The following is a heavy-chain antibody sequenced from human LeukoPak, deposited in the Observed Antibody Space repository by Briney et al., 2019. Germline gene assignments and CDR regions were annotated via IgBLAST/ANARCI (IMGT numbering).Heavy chain of an antibody. J-gene: IGHJ4*02. V-gene: IGHV4-59*01. CDR2: IYDSGNT. CDR1: GGSIRGFY. CDR3: ARSSGRYYNDSDY. D-gene: IGHD3-10*01. Sequence: SETLSLTCTVSGGSIRGFYWTWIRQPPGRGLEWIGYIYDSGNTNYNPSFKSRVTISLDTSKKQFSLRLTSETAADTAVYYCARSSGRYYNDSDYWGEGTVVTVSS.